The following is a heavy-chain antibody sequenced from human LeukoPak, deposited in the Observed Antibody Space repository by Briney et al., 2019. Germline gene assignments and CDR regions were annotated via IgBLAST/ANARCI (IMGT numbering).Heavy chain of an antibody. Sequence: GGSLRLSCAASGFTLSSYAMHWVRQAPGKGLEWVAVISYDGSNKYYADSVKGRFTISRDNSKNTLYLQMNSLRAEDTAVYYCARDPYQLLYFDYWGQGTLVTVSS. CDR3: ARDPYQLLYFDY. D-gene: IGHD2-2*02. CDR1: GFTLSSYA. J-gene: IGHJ4*02. V-gene: IGHV3-30*04. CDR2: ISYDGSNK.